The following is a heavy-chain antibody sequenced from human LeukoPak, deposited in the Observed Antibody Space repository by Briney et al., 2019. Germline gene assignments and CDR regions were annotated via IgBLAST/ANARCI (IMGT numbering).Heavy chain of an antibody. CDR3: ARGTLYSGWSYYFDY. Sequence: SETLSLTCSVSGGSISLSYYYWGWIRQPPGKALEWIGSVYYSGTTSYNPSLKSRVTISVDMSKNHFSLSLSSVTAADTAMYYCARGTLYSGWSYYFDYWGQGSQVTVSS. V-gene: IGHV4-39*07. CDR2: VYYSGTT. D-gene: IGHD6-19*01. J-gene: IGHJ4*02. CDR1: GGSISLSYYY.